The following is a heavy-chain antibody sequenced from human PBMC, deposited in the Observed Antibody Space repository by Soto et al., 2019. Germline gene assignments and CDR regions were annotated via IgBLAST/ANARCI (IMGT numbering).Heavy chain of an antibody. CDR1: GDSVSSNSAA. D-gene: IGHD2-8*01. CDR2: TYYRSKWYN. V-gene: IGHV6-1*01. CDR3: AREEGYCTNGVCQLHYYYGMDV. J-gene: IGHJ6*02. Sequence: SQTLSLTCAISGDSVSSNSAAWNWIRQSPSRGLEWLGRTYYRSKWYNDYAVSVKSRITINPDTSKNQFSLQLNSVTPEDTAVYYCAREEGYCTNGVCQLHYYYGMDVWGQGTTVTGS.